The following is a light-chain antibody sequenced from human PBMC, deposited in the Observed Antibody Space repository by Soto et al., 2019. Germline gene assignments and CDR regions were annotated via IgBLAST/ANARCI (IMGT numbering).Light chain of an antibody. CDR2: GIS. J-gene: IGKJ1*01. V-gene: IGKV3-20*01. Sequence: EMVLTQSPGTLSLSPGERGTLSCRASQSVSSGYLAWYQQKPGQAPRLLMYGISRRATGIPDRFSGSGSGTDFTLTITRLEPEDFAVYYCQQYVTSSPRTLDQGTKVDTK. CDR1: QSVSSGY. CDR3: QQYVTSSPRT.